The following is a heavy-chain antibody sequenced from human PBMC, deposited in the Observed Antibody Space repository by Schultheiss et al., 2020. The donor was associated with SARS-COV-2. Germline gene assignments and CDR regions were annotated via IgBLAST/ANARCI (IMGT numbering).Heavy chain of an antibody. CDR3: AREDDYGFYYFDY. J-gene: IGHJ4*02. D-gene: IGHD4-17*01. V-gene: IGHV1-69*06. CDR1: GGTFSSYA. CDR2: IIPIFGTA. Sequence: SVKVSCKASGGTFSSYAISWVRQAPGQGLEWMGGIIPIFGTANYAQKFQGRVTITADKSTSTAYMELSSLRSEDTAVYYCAREDDYGFYYFDYWGQGTLVTVSS.